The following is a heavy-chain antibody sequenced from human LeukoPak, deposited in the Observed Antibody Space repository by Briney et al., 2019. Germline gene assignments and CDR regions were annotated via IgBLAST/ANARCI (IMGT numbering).Heavy chain of an antibody. Sequence: GGSLRLSCAASGFTFSSYAMHWVRQAPGKGLEWVAVISYDGSNKYYADSVKGRFTISRDNSRNTLYLQMNSLRAEDTAVYYCAKGRGSNFGYALDYWGQGTLVTVSS. D-gene: IGHD5-18*01. J-gene: IGHJ4*02. CDR3: AKGRGSNFGYALDY. V-gene: IGHV3-30-3*01. CDR1: GFTFSSYA. CDR2: ISYDGSNK.